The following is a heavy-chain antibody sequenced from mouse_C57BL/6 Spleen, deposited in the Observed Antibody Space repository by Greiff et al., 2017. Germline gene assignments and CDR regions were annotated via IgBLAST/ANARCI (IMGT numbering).Heavy chain of an antibody. Sequence: EVQRVESGGGLVKPGGSLKLSCAASGFTFSSYAMSWVRQTPEKRLEWVATISDGGSYTYYPDNVKGRFTISRDNAKNNLYLQMSHLKSEDTAMYYCARDLDYYGSSYGYFDVWGTGTTVTVSS. D-gene: IGHD1-1*01. CDR3: ARDLDYYGSSYGYFDV. V-gene: IGHV5-4*01. J-gene: IGHJ1*03. CDR2: ISDGGSYT. CDR1: GFTFSSYA.